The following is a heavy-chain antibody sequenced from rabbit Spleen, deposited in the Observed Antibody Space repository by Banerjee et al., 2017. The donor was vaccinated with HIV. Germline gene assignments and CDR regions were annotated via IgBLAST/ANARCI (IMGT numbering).Heavy chain of an antibody. CDR1: GFSFSNKAV. D-gene: IGHD2-1*01. CDR2: INAITGKA. CDR3: ARGSAAMTMVITGYYLNL. V-gene: IGHV1S45*01. Sequence: QEQLVESGGGLVQPGGSLKLSCTASGFSFSNKAVMCWVRRAPGKGLEWIACINAITGKAVYASWAKGRFTFSKTSSTTVTLQMTSLTAADTATYFCARGSAAMTMVITGYYLNLWGPGTLVTVS. J-gene: IGHJ4*01.